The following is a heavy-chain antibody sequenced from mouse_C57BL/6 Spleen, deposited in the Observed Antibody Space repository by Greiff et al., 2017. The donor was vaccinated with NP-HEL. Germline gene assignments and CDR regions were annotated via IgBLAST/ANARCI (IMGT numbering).Heavy chain of an antibody. J-gene: IGHJ2*01. CDR3: ARIGYYVGDY. D-gene: IGHD2-3*01. V-gene: IGHV1-54*01. CDR2: INPGSGGT. CDR1: GYAFTNYL. Sequence: QVQLQQSGAELVRPGPSVKVSCKASGYAFTNYLIEWVKQRPGQGLEWIGVINPGSGGTNYNEKFKGKATLTADKSSSTAYMQLSSLTSEDSAVYFCARIGYYVGDYWGQGTTLTVSS.